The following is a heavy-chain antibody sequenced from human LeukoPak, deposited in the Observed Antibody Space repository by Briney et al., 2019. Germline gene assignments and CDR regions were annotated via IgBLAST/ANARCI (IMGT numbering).Heavy chain of an antibody. V-gene: IGHV1-8*01. Sequence: ASVKVSCKASGYTYTSYDINWVRQATGQALEWMGWMNPNSGNTGYAQKFQGRVTMTRNTSIGTAYMELSSLRSEDTVVYYCARQALGGGWFDPWGQGTLVTVSS. D-gene: IGHD3-16*01. CDR3: ARQALGGGWFDP. CDR1: GYTYTSYD. CDR2: MNPNSGNT. J-gene: IGHJ5*02.